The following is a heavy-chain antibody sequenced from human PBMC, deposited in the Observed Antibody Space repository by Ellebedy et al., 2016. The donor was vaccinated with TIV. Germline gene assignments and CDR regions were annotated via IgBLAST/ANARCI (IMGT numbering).Heavy chain of an antibody. J-gene: IGHJ6*02. V-gene: IGHV4-39*01. CDR1: GGSISSSSYY. CDR3: ARYRSGIVVAPAHYGMDV. CDR2: IYYSGRS. D-gene: IGHD2-2*01. Sequence: SETLSLXCTVPGGSISSSSYYWGWIRQPPGKGLEWIGNIYYSGRSYYNPSLKSRVTISVDTSENQFSLKLSSVTAADTAVYFCARYRSGIVVAPAHYGMDVWGRGTTVTVSS.